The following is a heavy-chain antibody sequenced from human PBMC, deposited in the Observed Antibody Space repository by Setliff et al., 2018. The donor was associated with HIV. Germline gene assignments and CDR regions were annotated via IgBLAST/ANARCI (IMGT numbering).Heavy chain of an antibody. CDR2: IYYSGST. CDR1: SGSISSYY. Sequence: PSETLSLTCIVSSGSISSYYWSWIRQPPGKGLEWIGYIYYSGSTNYNPSLRSRVTISVDTSKNQFSLTLNSVTAADTAVYYCARGPAGRLVFLSYWGQGTLVTVSS. D-gene: IGHD6-6*01. CDR3: ARGPAGRLVFLSY. J-gene: IGHJ4*02. V-gene: IGHV4-59*01.